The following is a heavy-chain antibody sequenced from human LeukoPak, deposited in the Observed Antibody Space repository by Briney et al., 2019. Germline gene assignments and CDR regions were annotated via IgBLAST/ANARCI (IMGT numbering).Heavy chain of an antibody. Sequence: GGSLRLSCAASGFTFSTYEMNWVRQPPRKGLEWVSYTSGSGGVKYYADSVKGRFTISRDNAKNSLDLQMNSLRAEDTAVYYCARAVRFWFDPWGQGTLVTVSS. CDR3: ARAVRFWFDP. J-gene: IGHJ5*02. CDR1: GFTFSTYE. CDR2: TSGSGGVK. V-gene: IGHV3-48*03.